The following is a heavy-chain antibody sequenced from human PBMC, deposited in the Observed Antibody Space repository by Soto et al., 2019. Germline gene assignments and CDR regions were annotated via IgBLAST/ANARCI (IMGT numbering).Heavy chain of an antibody. CDR1: GFTFGDYA. J-gene: IGHJ6*02. CDR3: TMYYDLWSGYVDYGMDV. D-gene: IGHD3-3*01. CDR2: IRSKAYGGTT. Sequence: PGGSLRLSCTASGFTFGDYAMSWFRQAPGKGLEWVGFIRSKAYGGTTEYAASVKGRFTISRDDSKSIAYLQMNSLKTEDTAVYYCTMYYDLWSGYVDYGMDVWGQGTTVTVSS. V-gene: IGHV3-49*03.